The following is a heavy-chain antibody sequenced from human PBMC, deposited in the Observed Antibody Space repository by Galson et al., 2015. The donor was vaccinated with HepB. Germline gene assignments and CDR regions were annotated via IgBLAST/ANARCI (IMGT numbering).Heavy chain of an antibody. J-gene: IGHJ3*02. CDR3: AKPRGRDGYNPGAWSPYDAFDI. CDR2: ISYDGSNK. D-gene: IGHD5-24*01. V-gene: IGHV3-30*18. Sequence: SLRLSCAASGFTFSSYGMHWVRQAPGKGLEWVAVISYDGSNKYYADSVKGRFTISRDNSKNTLYLQMNSLRAEDTAVYYCAKPRGRDGYNPGAWSPYDAFDIWGQGTMVTVSS. CDR1: GFTFSSYG.